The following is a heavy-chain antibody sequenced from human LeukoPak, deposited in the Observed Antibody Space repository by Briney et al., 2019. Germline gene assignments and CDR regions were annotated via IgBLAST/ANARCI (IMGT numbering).Heavy chain of an antibody. CDR2: ISWNSGSI. J-gene: IGHJ4*02. V-gene: IGHV3-9*01. CDR3: AKVSTIAVRAPGDY. CDR1: GFTFDDYA. D-gene: IGHD6-19*01. Sequence: PGRSLRLSCAASGFTFDDYAMHWVRQAPGKGLEWVSGISWNSGSIGYADSVKGRFTISRDNAKNSLYLQMNSLRAEDTALYYCAKVSTIAVRAPGDYWGQGPLVTVSS.